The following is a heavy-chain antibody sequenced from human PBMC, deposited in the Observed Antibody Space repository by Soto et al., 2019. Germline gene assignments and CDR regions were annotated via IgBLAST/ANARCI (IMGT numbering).Heavy chain of an antibody. CDR2: IKPDGSEK. CDR1: GFTFSTYW. Sequence: GGSLRLCCAASGFTFSTYWMSSVRQAPGQGLEWVANIKPDGSEKWYVDSVKGRFTISRDNAKNSLYLQMNSLRAEDTAVYYCARDREWDYETSECDYWGQGTLVTVSS. V-gene: IGHV3-7*01. J-gene: IGHJ4*02. CDR3: ARDREWDYETSECDY. D-gene: IGHD1-26*01.